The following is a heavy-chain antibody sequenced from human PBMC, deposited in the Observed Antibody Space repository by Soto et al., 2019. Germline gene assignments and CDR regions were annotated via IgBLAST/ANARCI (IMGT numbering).Heavy chain of an antibody. J-gene: IGHJ4*02. V-gene: IGHV4-39*01. Sequence: QLQLQESGPGLVKPSETLSLTCTVSGGSISSSSYYWGWIRQPPGKGLEWIGSIYYSGSTYYNPSLKSRVTISVDTSKNQFSLKLSSVTAADTAVYYCATLTTVIPIDYWGQGTLVTVSS. CDR2: IYYSGST. CDR3: ATLTTVIPIDY. CDR1: GGSISSSSYY. D-gene: IGHD4-17*01.